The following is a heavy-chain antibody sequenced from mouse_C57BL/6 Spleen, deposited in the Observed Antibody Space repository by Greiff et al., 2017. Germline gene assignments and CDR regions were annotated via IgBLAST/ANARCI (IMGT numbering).Heavy chain of an antibody. CDR3: ARRRQLRTLFDY. D-gene: IGHD3-2*02. CDR2: LNPNNGGT. Sequence: EVQLQQSGPELVKPGASVKISCKASGYTFTDYYMNWVKQSHGTSLEWIGDLNPNNGGTCFNQKFKGKATLTVDKSSSTAVMELRSLTSSDSAVYYCARRRQLRTLFDYWGQGTTLTVSS. V-gene: IGHV1-26*01. CDR1: GYTFTDYY. J-gene: IGHJ2*01.